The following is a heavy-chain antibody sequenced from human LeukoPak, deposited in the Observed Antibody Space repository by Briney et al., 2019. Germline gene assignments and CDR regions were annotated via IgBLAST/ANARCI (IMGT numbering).Heavy chain of an antibody. V-gene: IGHV4-39*01. CDR2: IYYSGST. Sequence: SETLSLTCTVSGGSISSSSYYWGWIRQPPGKGLEWIGSIYYSGSTYYNPSLKSRVTISVDTSKNQFSLKLSSVTAADTAVYYCARLGEVLIHWFDPWGQGTPVTASS. CDR1: GGSISSSSYY. CDR3: ARLGEVLIHWFDP. J-gene: IGHJ5*02. D-gene: IGHD3-10*01.